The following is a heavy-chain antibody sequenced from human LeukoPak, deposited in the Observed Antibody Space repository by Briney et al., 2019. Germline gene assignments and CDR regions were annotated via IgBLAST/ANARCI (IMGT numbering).Heavy chain of an antibody. V-gene: IGHV3-30*02. J-gene: IGHJ4*02. D-gene: IGHD3-9*01. CDR2: IRYDGSNK. Sequence: GGSLRLSCAASGFAASGFTFSTFGMHWVRQAPGKGLEWVAFIRYDGSNKYYADSVKGRFTISRDDSKNTLYLQMNNLRAEDTAAYYCAKGYYFDILSGYSSLDSWGQGTLVTVSS. CDR3: AKGYYFDILSGYSSLDS. CDR1: GFTFSTFG.